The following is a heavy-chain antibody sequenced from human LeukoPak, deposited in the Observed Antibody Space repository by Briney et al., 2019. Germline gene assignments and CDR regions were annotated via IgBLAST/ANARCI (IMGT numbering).Heavy chain of an antibody. CDR1: GFTFDDHA. CDR2: ISWNSGSI. Sequence: GGSLRLSCAASGFTFDDHAMHWVRQAPGKGLEWVSGISWNSGSIGYADSVKGRFTISRDNAKNSLYLQMNSLRAEDTALYYCAKESLFDSNFDSAFDIWGQGTMVTVSS. CDR3: AKESLFDSNFDSAFDI. V-gene: IGHV3-9*01. J-gene: IGHJ3*02. D-gene: IGHD3-22*01.